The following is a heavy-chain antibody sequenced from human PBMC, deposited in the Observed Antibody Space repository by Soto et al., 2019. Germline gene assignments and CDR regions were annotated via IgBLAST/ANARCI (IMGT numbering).Heavy chain of an antibody. J-gene: IGHJ5*02. D-gene: IGHD1-26*01. CDR3: ARGQGGAAPP. CDR2: IYHSGST. V-gene: IGHV4-30-2*01. Sequence: QLQLQESGSGLVKPSQTLSLTCAVSGGSISSGGYSWSWIRQPPGKGLEWIGYIYHSGSTYYNPSPQERSTKTVKRAQKPFPLKAGLWTRAGNAGVFLARGQGGAAPPWGQGTPGTV. CDR1: GGSISSGGYS.